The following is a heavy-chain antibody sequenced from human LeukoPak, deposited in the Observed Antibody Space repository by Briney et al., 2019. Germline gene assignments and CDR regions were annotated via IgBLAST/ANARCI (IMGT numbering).Heavy chain of an antibody. Sequence: SETLSLTCTVSGGSISSYYWSWIRQPPGKGLEWIGYIYYSGSTNYNPSLKSRVTTSVDTSKNQFSLKLSSVTAADTAVYYCARALRELFDYWGQGTLVTVSS. V-gene: IGHV4-59*01. J-gene: IGHJ4*02. D-gene: IGHD1-26*01. CDR3: ARALRELFDY. CDR1: GGSISSYY. CDR2: IYYSGST.